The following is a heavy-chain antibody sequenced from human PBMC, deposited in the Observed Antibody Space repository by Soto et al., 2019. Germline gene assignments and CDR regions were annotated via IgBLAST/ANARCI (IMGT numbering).Heavy chain of an antibody. CDR2: INHSGST. D-gene: IGHD2-2*01. CDR1: GGSFSGYY. V-gene: IGHV4-34*01. CDR3: ASGERMRSTRPMGYYYYYYGMDV. Sequence: SETLSLTCAVYGGSFSGYYWSWIRQPPGKGLEWIGEINHSGSTNYNPSLKSRVTISVDTSKNQFSLKLSSVTAADTAVYYCASGERMRSTRPMGYYYYYYGMDVWGQGTTVTVYS. J-gene: IGHJ6*02.